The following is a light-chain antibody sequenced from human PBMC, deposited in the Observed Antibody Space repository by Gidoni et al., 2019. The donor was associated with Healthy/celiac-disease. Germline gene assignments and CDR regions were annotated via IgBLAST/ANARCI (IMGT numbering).Light chain of an antibody. Sequence: EIVLTQSPATLSLSPGDRATLSCRASQSVRSYLAWYQQKPGQAPRLLIYDASNRATGIPARFSGSGSGTDFTLTISSLEPEDFAVYYCQQRRNWPAFGQGTRLEIK. CDR2: DAS. CDR1: QSVRSY. V-gene: IGKV3-11*01. J-gene: IGKJ5*01. CDR3: QQRRNWPA.